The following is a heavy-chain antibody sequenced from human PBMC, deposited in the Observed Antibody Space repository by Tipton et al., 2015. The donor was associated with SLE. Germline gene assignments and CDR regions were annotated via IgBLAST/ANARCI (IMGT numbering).Heavy chain of an antibody. Sequence: TLSLTCAVYGGSFSGYYWSWIRQPPGKGLEWIGEINHSGSTNYNPSLKSRVTISVDTSKNQFSLKLSSVTAADTAVYYCARAQNSSMGHWGQGTLVTVSS. J-gene: IGHJ4*02. D-gene: IGHD1-7*01. CDR3: ARAQNSSMGH. CDR2: INHSGST. V-gene: IGHV4-34*01. CDR1: GGSFSGYY.